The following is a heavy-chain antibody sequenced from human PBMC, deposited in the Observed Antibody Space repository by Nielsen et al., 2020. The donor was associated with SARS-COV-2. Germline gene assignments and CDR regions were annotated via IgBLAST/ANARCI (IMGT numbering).Heavy chain of an antibody. CDR3: ARGIFYCSSTSCYTAYFQH. CDR2: ISYDGSNK. Sequence: WIRQPPGKGLEWVAVISYDGSNKYYADSVKGRFTISRDNSKNTLYLQMNSLRSEDTAVYYCARGIFYCSSTSCYTAYFQHWGQGTLVTVSS. V-gene: IGHV3-30-3*01. D-gene: IGHD2-2*02. J-gene: IGHJ1*01.